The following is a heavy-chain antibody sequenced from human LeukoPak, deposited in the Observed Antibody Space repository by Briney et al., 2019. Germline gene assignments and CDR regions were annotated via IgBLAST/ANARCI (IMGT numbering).Heavy chain of an antibody. J-gene: IGHJ5*02. CDR2: ISSSGSTI. CDR1: GFTFSNAW. CDR3: ARDFDPGLDFWSGYYL. Sequence: KPGGSLRLSCAASGFTFSNAWMSWVRQAPGKGLEWVSYISSSGSTIYYADSVKGRFTISRDNAKNSLYLQMNSLRAEDTAVYYCARDFDPGLDFWSGYYLWGQGTLVTVSS. V-gene: IGHV3-11*04. D-gene: IGHD3-3*01.